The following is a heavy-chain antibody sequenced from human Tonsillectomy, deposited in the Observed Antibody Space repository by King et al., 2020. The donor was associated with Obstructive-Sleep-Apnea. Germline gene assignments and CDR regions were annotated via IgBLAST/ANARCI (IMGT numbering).Heavy chain of an antibody. D-gene: IGHD3-16*01. CDR3: ARVMDDYVWGSYYY. Sequence: VQLVESGGGLVQPGRSLRLSCTASGFTFADYGLSWFRQAPGKGLEWVTFIRSTTYGGTTEYDAYVKGRFTMSKDDSKSIAYPQMNSLKTEDTAVYYCARVMDDYVWGSYYYWGQGTLVTVSS. CDR1: GFTFADYG. V-gene: IGHV3-49*03. J-gene: IGHJ4*02. CDR2: IRSTTYGGTT.